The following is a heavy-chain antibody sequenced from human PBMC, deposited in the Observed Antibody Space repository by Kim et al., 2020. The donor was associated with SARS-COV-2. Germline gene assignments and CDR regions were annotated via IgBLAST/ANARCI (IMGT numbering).Heavy chain of an antibody. CDR3: ARMGGNSFY. V-gene: IGHV1-69*02. Sequence: GIANYAQKFQGRVTITADKSTSTAYMELSSLRSEDTAVYYCARMGGNSFYWGQGTLVTVSS. CDR2: GIA. J-gene: IGHJ4*02. D-gene: IGHD2-21*02.